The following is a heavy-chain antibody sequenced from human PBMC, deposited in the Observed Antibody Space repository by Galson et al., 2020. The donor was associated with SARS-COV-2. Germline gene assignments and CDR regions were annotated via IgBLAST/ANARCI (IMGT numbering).Heavy chain of an antibody. CDR2: ISHSGGTT. CDR1: GFTFSSYA. D-gene: IGHD3-10*01. J-gene: IGHJ4*02. V-gene: IGHV3-23*01. CDR3: AKGPWERYYFGAGSVYFDY. Sequence: GESLKISCAASGFTFSSYAMSWVRPAPGKGLEWVSAISHSGGTTYYADSVEGRFTISRDNSKNTLYLLMNSLRAEDTAIYYCAKGPWERYYFGAGSVYFDYWGQGTLVTVSS.